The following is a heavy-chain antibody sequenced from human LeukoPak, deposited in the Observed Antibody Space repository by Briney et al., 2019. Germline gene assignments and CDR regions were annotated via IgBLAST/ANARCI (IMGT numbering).Heavy chain of an antibody. CDR3: ARDGPDRAAWFDP. J-gene: IGHJ5*02. CDR2: ISDYNGNT. V-gene: IGHV1-18*01. CDR1: GYTFSSCG. D-gene: IGHD3-22*01. Sequence: ASVKVSCKASGYTFSSCGISWVRQAPGQGLEWMGWISDYNGNTNYAQKVQGRVTMTTDPFTSTAYMELRSLRPDDTAVYYCARDGPDRAAWFDPWGQGTLVTVSS.